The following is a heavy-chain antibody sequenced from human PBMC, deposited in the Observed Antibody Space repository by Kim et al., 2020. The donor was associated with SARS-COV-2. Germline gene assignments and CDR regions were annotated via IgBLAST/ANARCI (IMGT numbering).Heavy chain of an antibody. Sequence: LKSRVTISEDTSKNQFSLKRSSVTAADTAVYYCARDPLYGSGSYSSGMDVWGQGTTVTVSS. V-gene: IGHV4-30-2*04. D-gene: IGHD3-10*01. J-gene: IGHJ6*02. CDR3: ARDPLYGSGSYSSGMDV.